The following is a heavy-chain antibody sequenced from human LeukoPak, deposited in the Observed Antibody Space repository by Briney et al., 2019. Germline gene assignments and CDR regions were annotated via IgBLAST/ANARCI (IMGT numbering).Heavy chain of an antibody. CDR3: ARETSLDV. CDR2: ISAYNGNT. J-gene: IGHJ6*02. D-gene: IGHD6-6*01. Sequence: GASVKVSCKASGYTFTMYYVHWVRQAPGQGLEWMGWISAYNGNTNYAQKLQGRVTMTTDTSTSTAYMELRSLRSDDTAVYYCARETSLDVWGQGTTVTVSS. V-gene: IGHV1-18*04. CDR1: GYTFTMYY.